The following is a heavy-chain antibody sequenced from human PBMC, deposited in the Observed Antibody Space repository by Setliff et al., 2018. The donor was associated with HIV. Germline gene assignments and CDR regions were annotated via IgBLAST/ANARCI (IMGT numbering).Heavy chain of an antibody. CDR3: ARDPHYFDTSGHYSWFYFDY. V-gene: IGHV4-34*10. J-gene: IGHJ4*02. D-gene: IGHD3-22*01. Sequence: SETLSLTCAVYGGSFSTYYWSWIRQSPGKGLECIGKISHSGSATYSASLKSRLSMSVDRPKKQFSLKLTSVTAADTAVYFCARDPHYFDTSGHYSWFYFDYWGQGTLVTVSS. CDR2: ISHSGSA. CDR1: GGSFSTYY.